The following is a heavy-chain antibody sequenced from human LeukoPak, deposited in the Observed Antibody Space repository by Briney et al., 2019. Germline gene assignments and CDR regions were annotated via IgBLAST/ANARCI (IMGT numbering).Heavy chain of an antibody. D-gene: IGHD2-15*01. Sequence: PSETLSLTCTVSGGFISSYYWSWIRQPAGKGLEWIGRIYTSGITNYNPSLKSRVTISYTSKNQFSLKLNSVTAADTAVYYCARVDGSCSGGSCPSGNWFDPWGQGTLVTVSS. V-gene: IGHV4-4*07. CDR3: ARVDGSCSGGSCPSGNWFDP. CDR1: GGFISSYY. CDR2: IYTSGIT. J-gene: IGHJ5*02.